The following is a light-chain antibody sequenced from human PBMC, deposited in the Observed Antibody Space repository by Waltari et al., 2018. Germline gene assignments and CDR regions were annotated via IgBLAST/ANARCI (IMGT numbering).Light chain of an antibody. V-gene: IGLV1-40*01. CDR2: GNN. CDR1: SSTLGAGHD. CDR3: QSYDSSLSGSGV. Sequence: QSILTQPPSVSGAPGQKVTLPCTGGSSTLGAGHDVPWYQQLPGAAPKLLIFGNNNRPSGVPDRFSGSKSGTSASLDITGLQAEDEADYYCQSYDSSLSGSGVFGGGTKLTVL. J-gene: IGLJ3*02.